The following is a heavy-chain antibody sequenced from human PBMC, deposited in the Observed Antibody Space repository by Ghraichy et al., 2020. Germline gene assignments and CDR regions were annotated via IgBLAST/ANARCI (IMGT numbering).Heavy chain of an antibody. J-gene: IGHJ6*02. CDR1: GGSISSYY. CDR2: IYYSGST. V-gene: IGHV4-59*08. Sequence: SETLSLTCTVSGGSISSYYWSWIRQPPGKGLEWIGYIYYSGSTNYNPSLKSRVTISVDTSKNQFSLKLSSVTAADTAVYYCGGCRGKFYGMDVWGQGTTVTVSS. CDR3: GGCRGKFYGMDV. D-gene: IGHD6-19*01.